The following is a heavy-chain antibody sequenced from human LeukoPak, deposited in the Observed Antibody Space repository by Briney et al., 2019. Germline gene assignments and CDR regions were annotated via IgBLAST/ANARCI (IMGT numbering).Heavy chain of an antibody. CDR1: GFTFSSYS. D-gene: IGHD6-6*01. CDR2: ISSSSSYS. V-gene: IGHV3-21*01. CDR3: VRDFPGSSSVDY. Sequence: PGGSLRLSCAASGFTFSSYSMNWVRQAPGKGLDWVSSISSSSSYSYYADSAKGRFTISRDNTKNSLYLQMNSLRAEDTAVYYCVRDFPGSSSVDYWGQGTLVTVSS. J-gene: IGHJ4*02.